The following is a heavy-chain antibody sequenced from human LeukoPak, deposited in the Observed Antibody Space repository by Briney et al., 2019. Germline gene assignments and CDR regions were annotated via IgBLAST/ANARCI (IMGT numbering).Heavy chain of an antibody. J-gene: IGHJ5*02. CDR2: IIPILGIA. D-gene: IGHD2-15*01. CDR1: GGTFSSYA. Sequence: GSSVKVSCEASGGTFSSYAISWVRQAPGQGLEWMGRIIPILGIANYAQKFQGRVTITADKSTSTAYMELSSLRSEDTAVYYCARGTPGWFDPWGQGTLVTVSS. CDR3: ARGTPGWFDP. V-gene: IGHV1-69*04.